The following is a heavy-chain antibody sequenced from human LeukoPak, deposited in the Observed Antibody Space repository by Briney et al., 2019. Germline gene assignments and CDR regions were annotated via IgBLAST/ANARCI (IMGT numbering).Heavy chain of an antibody. CDR3: ARETGIPVAGLNPCYFDY. Sequence: GGSLRLSCAASGFTFSSYWMSWVRQAPGKGLEWVANIKQDGSEKYYVDSVKGRFTMSRDNARDSLYLQMNSLRVEDTAVYYCARETGIPVAGLNPCYFDYWGQGTLVTVSS. V-gene: IGHV3-7*01. CDR1: GFTFSSYW. J-gene: IGHJ4*02. D-gene: IGHD6-19*01. CDR2: IKQDGSEK.